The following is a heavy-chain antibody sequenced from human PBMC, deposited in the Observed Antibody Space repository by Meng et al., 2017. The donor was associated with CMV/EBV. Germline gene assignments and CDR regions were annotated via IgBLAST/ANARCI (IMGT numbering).Heavy chain of an antibody. CDR2: IYYSGST. CDR1: GGSISSSSYY. CDR3: ARRRDFGSGRYFDY. J-gene: IGHJ4*02. Sequence: SETLSLTCTVSGGSISSSSYYWGWNRQPPGKGLEWIGSIYYSGSTYYNPSLKSRVTISVDTSKNQFSLKLSSVTAADTAVYYCARRRDFGSGRYFDYWGQGTLVTVSS. V-gene: IGHV4-39*07. D-gene: IGHD3-3*01.